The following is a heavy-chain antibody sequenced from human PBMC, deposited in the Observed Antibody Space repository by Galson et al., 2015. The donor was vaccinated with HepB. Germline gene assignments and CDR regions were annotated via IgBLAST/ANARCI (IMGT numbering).Heavy chain of an antibody. V-gene: IGHV3-23*01. CDR2: IRGSDSKT. J-gene: IGHJ4*02. CDR1: GFTFSSYA. D-gene: IGHD3-3*01. CDR3: AKEETISGLIYIGS. Sequence: SLRLSCAASGFTFSSYAMSWVRQAPGKGLEWVSAIRGSDSKTHYADSVKGRFTISRDNSRNTLYLQMNSLRAEDTAIYFCAKEETISGLIYIGSWGQGTLVTVSS.